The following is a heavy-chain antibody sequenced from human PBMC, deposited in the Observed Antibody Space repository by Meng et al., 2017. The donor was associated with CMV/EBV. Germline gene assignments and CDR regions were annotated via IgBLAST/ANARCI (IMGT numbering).Heavy chain of an antibody. J-gene: IGHJ5*02. CDR3: ARDLGGCSSTSCYKGWVDP. V-gene: IGHV3-21*01. Sequence: FSSYSMNWVRQAPGKGLEWVSSISSSSSYIYYADSVKGRFTISRDNAKNSLYLQMNSLRAEDTAVYYCARDLGGCSSTSCYKGWVDPWGQGTLVTVSS. D-gene: IGHD2-2*02. CDR2: ISSSSSYI. CDR1: FSSYS.